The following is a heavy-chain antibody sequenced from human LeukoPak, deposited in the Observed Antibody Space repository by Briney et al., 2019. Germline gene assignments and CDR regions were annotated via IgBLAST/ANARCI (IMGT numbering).Heavy chain of an antibody. CDR3: ARDKYSNYSPYYYYMDV. Sequence: SETLSLTCTVSGGSISSYYWSWIRQPPGKGLEWIGYIYYSGSTNYNPSLKSRVTISVDTSKNQFSLKLSSVTAADTAVYYCARDKYSNYSPYYYYMDVWGKGTTVTASS. CDR1: GGSISSYY. V-gene: IGHV4-59*01. CDR2: IYYSGST. J-gene: IGHJ6*03. D-gene: IGHD4-11*01.